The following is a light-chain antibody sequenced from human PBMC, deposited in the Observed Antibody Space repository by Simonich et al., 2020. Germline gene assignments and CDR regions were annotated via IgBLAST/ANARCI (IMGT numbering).Light chain of an antibody. CDR2: EGS. CDR3: MQGIHLPLT. Sequence: DIVMTQTPLSLSVTPGQPASISCKSSQSLLHSDGKTYLYWYLQKPGQSPQLLIYEGSNRFSGGPDRFSGSGSGTDFTLKISRVEAEDVGVYYCMQGIHLPLTFGGGTKVEIK. J-gene: IGKJ4*01. CDR1: QSLLHSDGKTY. V-gene: IGKV2-29*03.